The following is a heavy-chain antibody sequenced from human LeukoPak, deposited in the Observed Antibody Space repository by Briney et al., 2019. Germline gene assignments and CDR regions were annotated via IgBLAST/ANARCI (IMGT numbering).Heavy chain of an antibody. CDR1: GFLVNTNY. J-gene: IGHJ3*02. Sequence: GGSLRLSCAASGFLVNTNYMTWVRQAPGRGLEWVSFIYADGNTYYADSVKGRFTISRDISKNTLYLQMNSLRAEDTAVYYCCGSGSYYTFVAFDIWGQGTMVTVPS. CDR2: IYADGNT. CDR3: CGSGSYYTFVAFDI. V-gene: IGHV3-53*05. D-gene: IGHD3-10*01.